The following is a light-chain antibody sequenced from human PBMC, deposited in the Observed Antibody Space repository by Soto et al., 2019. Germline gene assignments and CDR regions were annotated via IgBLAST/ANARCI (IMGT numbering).Light chain of an antibody. CDR2: KAS. J-gene: IGKJ1*01. V-gene: IGKV1-5*03. Sequence: IKMTQSPSTLSASVGDRVTITCRASQSISSWLAWYQQKPGQAPKLLIYKASILESVVPSRFSGSGSGTVFTLTISSLQPDYFATYYCQQYNSYWTFGQGTKVEIK. CDR1: QSISSW. CDR3: QQYNSYWT.